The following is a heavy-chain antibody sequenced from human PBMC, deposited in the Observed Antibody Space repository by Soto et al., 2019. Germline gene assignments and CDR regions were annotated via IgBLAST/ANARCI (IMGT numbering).Heavy chain of an antibody. CDR1: GYTFTRYG. Sequence: PSGKVSCKASGYTFTRYGISWVRQAPGQGLERMGWICAYNGNTNYAQKLQGRVTMTTDTSTSTAYMELRSLRSEDTAVYYCASDARGTSMGFTARDLFASWGQGTLDTVSS. V-gene: IGHV1-18*01. J-gene: IGHJ5*01. CDR2: ICAYNGNT. D-gene: IGHD5-18*01. CDR3: ASDARGTSMGFTARDLFAS.